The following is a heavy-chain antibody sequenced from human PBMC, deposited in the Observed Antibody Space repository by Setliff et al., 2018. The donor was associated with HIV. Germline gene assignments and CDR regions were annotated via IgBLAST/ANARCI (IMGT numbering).Heavy chain of an antibody. CDR3: ARADRSDFRERFKWFDP. V-gene: IGHV4-61*09. CDR1: GGSISSGSYY. CDR2: IYTSGGT. J-gene: IGHJ5*02. Sequence: SETLSLTCTVSGGSISSGSYYWSWIRQPAGKGLEWIGHIYTSGGTNYNPSLKSRVTISVDTSKNQFSLKLSSVTAADTAVYYCARADRSDFRERFKWFDPWGQGTLVTVSS. D-gene: IGHD3-22*01.